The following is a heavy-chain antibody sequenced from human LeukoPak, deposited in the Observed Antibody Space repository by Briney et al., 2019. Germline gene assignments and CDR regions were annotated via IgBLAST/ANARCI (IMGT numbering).Heavy chain of an antibody. J-gene: IGHJ4*02. V-gene: IGHV3-23*01. D-gene: IGHD2-15*01. CDR1: GFIFSNYA. CDR2: ISGSGDST. Sequence: GGSLRLSCAASGFIFSNYAMSWVRQAPGKGLEWVSTISGSGDSTYYADSVRGRFTISRDNSKNTLYLQMNSLRAEDTAVYYCAKSRSGGGSCYNYWGQGTLVTVSS. CDR3: AKSRSGGGSCYNY.